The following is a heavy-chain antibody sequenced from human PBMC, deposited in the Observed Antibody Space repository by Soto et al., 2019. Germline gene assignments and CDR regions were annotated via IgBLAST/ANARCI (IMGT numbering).Heavy chain of an antibody. D-gene: IGHD3-10*01. CDR1: GIPVSSNY. Sequence: ESGGGLVQPGGSLRLSCVASGIPVSSNYMTWVRQAPGKGLEWVSVLHSGGDTYYANSVKGRFTISRHDSTNTVFLQMNRLKAEDTAVYYCARDGPYYYAARMDVWGQGTTGTVSS. J-gene: IGHJ6*02. V-gene: IGHV3-53*04. CDR3: ARDGPYYYAARMDV. CDR2: LHSGGDT.